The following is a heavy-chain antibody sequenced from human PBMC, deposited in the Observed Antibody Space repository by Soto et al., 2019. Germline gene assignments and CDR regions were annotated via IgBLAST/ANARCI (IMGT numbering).Heavy chain of an antibody. J-gene: IGHJ6*02. V-gene: IGHV3-48*02. CDR3: ARDCGKGYGMDV. CDR1: GFTFSNYN. CDR2: ISSRSSTI. Sequence: PGGSLRLSCAASGFTFSNYNMNWVRQAPGKGLEWVPYISSRSSTIYYADSVKGRFTISRDNAKNSLYLQMNSLRDEDTAVYYCARDCGKGYGMDVWGQGTTVTVSS.